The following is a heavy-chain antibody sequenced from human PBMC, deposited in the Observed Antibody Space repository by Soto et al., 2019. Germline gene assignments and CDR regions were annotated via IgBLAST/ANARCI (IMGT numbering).Heavy chain of an antibody. Sequence: GESLKTSCKGSGYSFTSYWISWVRQMHGKGLEWMGRIDPSDSYTNYSPSFQGHVTISADKSISTAYLQWSSLKASDTAMYYCARKRSVADYYYYYGMDVWGQGTTVTVSS. CDR1: GYSFTSYW. CDR3: ARKRSVADYYYYYGMDV. J-gene: IGHJ6*02. V-gene: IGHV5-10-1*01. CDR2: IDPSDSYT. D-gene: IGHD6-19*01.